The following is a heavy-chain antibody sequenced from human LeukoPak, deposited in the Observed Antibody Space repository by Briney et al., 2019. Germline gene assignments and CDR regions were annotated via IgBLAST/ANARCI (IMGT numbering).Heavy chain of an antibody. CDR3: AKDQMWETPPELWFGELSTGSGAFDI. J-gene: IGHJ3*02. Sequence: GGSLRLSCAASGFTVSSNYMSWVRQASGKGLEWVSAISGSDGSTYYADSVKGRFTISRDNSKNTLYLQMNSLRAEDTAVYYCAKDQMWETPPELWFGELSTGSGAFDIWGQGTMVTVSS. V-gene: IGHV3-23*01. D-gene: IGHD3-10*01. CDR2: ISGSDGST. CDR1: GFTVSSNY.